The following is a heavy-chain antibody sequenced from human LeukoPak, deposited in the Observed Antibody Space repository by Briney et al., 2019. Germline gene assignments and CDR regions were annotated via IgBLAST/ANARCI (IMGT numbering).Heavy chain of an antibody. V-gene: IGHV1-18*04. D-gene: IGHD1-26*01. Sequence: ASVKVSCKASGYTFTGYYMHWVRQAPGQGLEWMGWISVYSVNTKYARKFQGRVTLTTDTSTNTAYMELRSLRSDDTAVYYCARDGTFYSGSYSYFFDYWGQGTLVTVSS. J-gene: IGHJ4*02. CDR2: ISVYSVNT. CDR1: GYTFTGYY. CDR3: ARDGTFYSGSYSYFFDY.